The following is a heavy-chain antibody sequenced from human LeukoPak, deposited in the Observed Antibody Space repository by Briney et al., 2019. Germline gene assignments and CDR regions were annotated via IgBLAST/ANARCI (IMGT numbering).Heavy chain of an antibody. CDR1: GFTFSSYA. J-gene: IGHJ4*02. Sequence: GGSLRLSCAASGFTFSSYAMSWVRQAPGKGLEWVSTINGGGVNTHYADSVGGRFTISRDNSKNTLLLQMNSLRDEDTAVYYCAKDLYSNYGPADYWGQGNLVTVSS. V-gene: IGHV3-23*01. CDR3: AKDLYSNYGPADY. CDR2: INGGGVNT. D-gene: IGHD4-11*01.